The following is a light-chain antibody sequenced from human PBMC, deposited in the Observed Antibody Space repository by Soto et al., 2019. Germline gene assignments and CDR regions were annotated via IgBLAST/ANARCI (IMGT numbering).Light chain of an antibody. CDR3: QQYKSYWT. J-gene: IGKJ1*01. CDR2: DAS. Sequence: GDRVTITCRASQSISSWLAWHXQXPXXXPXXLIYDASSLESGVPSRFSGSASGTEFTLTINSLQPDDFATYYCQQYKSYWTFGQGTKVDIK. CDR1: QSISSW. V-gene: IGKV1-5*01.